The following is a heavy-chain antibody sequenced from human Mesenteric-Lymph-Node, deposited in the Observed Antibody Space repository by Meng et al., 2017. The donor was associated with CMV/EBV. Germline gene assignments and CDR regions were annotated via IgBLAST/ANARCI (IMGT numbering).Heavy chain of an antibody. J-gene: IGHJ5*02. V-gene: IGHV3-7*04. CDR3: ARALWEQLPFGP. CDR1: GFTFSSYA. CDR2: IYNDGSAK. Sequence: ESLKISCAASGFTFSSYAMSWVRQAPGKGLEWVANIYNDGSAKNYLDSMKGRFTISRDNSKNSLYLQIDGLRAEDTAVYYCARALWEQLPFGPWGQGTLVTVSS. D-gene: IGHD6-6*01.